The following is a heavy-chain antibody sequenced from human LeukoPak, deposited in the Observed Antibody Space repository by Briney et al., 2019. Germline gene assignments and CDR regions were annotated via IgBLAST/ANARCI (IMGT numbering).Heavy chain of an antibody. CDR1: GFTFSTYN. Sequence: PGGSLRLSCAVSGFTFSTYNMNWVRQAPGKGLEWVSYISSSSSTIYYADSVKGRFTISRDNAKNSLYLQMNSLRAEDTAVYYCARDPTTGQQPYYFDYWGQGTLVTVSS. CDR2: ISSSSSTI. V-gene: IGHV3-48*01. CDR3: ARDPTTGQQPYYFDY. J-gene: IGHJ4*02. D-gene: IGHD6-13*01.